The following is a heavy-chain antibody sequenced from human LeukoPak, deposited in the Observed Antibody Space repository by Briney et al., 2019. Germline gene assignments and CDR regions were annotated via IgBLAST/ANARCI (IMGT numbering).Heavy chain of an antibody. Sequence: RGASLQISCKASGYGFTSSAIAWVRQMPGKGLEWMGVIYPYDSDTRYSPSFQGQVTISADRSISTAYLQWSSLKASDTAIYYCARQYYSSGSCDFWGQGTLVTVSP. CDR3: ARQYYSSGSCDF. V-gene: IGHV5-51*01. D-gene: IGHD6-19*01. CDR1: GYGFTSSA. J-gene: IGHJ4*02. CDR2: IYPYDSDT.